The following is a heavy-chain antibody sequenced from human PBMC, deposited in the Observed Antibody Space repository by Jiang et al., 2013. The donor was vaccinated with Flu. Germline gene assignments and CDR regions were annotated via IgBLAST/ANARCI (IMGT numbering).Heavy chain of an antibody. CDR3: ARHGSGRPPYYRYGIDV. D-gene: IGHD3-10*01. CDR2: IYSGST. J-gene: IGHJ6*02. CDR1: GDSISSSSCY. V-gene: IGHV4-39*01. Sequence: GLVKPSETLSLTCAVSGDSISSSSCYWGWIRQPPGKGLEWIASIYSGSTYYNPSLKSRVTMSVDTSRSQFSLKLTSVTAADTAIYYCARHGSGRPPYYRYGIDVWGQGTTVTVS.